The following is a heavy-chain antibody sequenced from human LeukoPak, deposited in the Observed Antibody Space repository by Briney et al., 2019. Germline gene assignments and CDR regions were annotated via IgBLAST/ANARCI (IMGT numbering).Heavy chain of an antibody. Sequence: SESLSLTRALSVGSPCTCDGSWMPAPPGRGRGGGGYIYDSGSTNYNPSLKSRVTISVDTSKNQFSLKLSSVTAADTAVYYCARGRACVRSTLYYFDYWGQGTLVTVSS. V-gene: IGHV4-59*12. CDR1: VGSPCTCD. CDR2: IYDSGST. D-gene: IGHD3-16*01. CDR3: ARGRACVRSTLYYFDY. J-gene: IGHJ4*02.